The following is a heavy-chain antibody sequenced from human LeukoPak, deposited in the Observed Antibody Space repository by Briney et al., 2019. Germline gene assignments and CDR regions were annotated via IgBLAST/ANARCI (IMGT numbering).Heavy chain of an antibody. CDR3: VGSGWYGYFDY. J-gene: IGHJ4*02. V-gene: IGHV3-53*01. CDR2: IYSGGST. Sequence: GGSLRLSCAASGFTVSSNYMSWVRQAPGKGLEWVSIIYSGGSTYYADSVKGRFTISRDNSKNTLYLQMNSLRAEDTAVYYCVGSGWYGYFDYWGQGTLVTVSS. D-gene: IGHD6-19*01. CDR1: GFTVSSNY.